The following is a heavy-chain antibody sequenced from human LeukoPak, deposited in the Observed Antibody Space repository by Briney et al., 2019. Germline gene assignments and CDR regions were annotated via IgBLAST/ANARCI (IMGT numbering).Heavy chain of an antibody. CDR1: DGSISIYY. CDR3: VRDRELTY. Sequence: KSSETLSLTCTVSDGSISIYYWSWIRQPPGKGLEWIGYVYSSGNTNYSPSLKGRAIISADTSKNQFSLKLISVTAADTAVYYCVRDRELTYWGQGILVTVSS. CDR2: VYSSGNT. V-gene: IGHV4-4*08. J-gene: IGHJ4*02. D-gene: IGHD3-10*01.